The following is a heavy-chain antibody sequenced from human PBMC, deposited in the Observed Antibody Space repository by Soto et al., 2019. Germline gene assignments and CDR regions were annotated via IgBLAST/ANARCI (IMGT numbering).Heavy chain of an antibody. J-gene: IGHJ5*02. CDR3: AREVGMYSSGWYWFDP. Sequence: ASVKVSCKASGYTFTSYGISWVLQAPGQGLEWMGWISAYNGNTNYAQKLQGRVTMTTDTSTSTAYMELRSLRSDDTAVYYCAREVGMYSSGWYWFDPWGQGTLVTVSS. CDR2: ISAYNGNT. V-gene: IGHV1-18*01. D-gene: IGHD6-19*01. CDR1: GYTFTSYG.